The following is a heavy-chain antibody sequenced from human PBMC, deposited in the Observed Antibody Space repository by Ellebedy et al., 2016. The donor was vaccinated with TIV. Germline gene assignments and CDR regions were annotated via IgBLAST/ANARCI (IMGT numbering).Heavy chain of an antibody. CDR3: TRAASMDV. CDR2: ISYDGSNK. CDR1: GFTLSTYA. J-gene: IGHJ6*02. Sequence: PGGSLRLSCAASGFTLSTYAMHWVRKAPGEGLEWVAVISYDGSNKQYANSVKGRFTISIDNSKSTLYLEMNSLRVEDTAVYYCTRAASMDVWGQGTTVTVSS. V-gene: IGHV3-30-3*01.